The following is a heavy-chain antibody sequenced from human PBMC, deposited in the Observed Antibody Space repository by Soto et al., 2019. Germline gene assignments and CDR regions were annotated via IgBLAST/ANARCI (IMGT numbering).Heavy chain of an antibody. D-gene: IGHD1-1*01. Sequence: SVKVSCKASGGTFSDFTINWVRQAPGQRLEWMGGIIPIFDTANYAENFQGRVTITADESTSTSVMEVSSLRSEDTADYYCASNGQLTDYSYGMDVWSQGTRVTVSS. CDR1: GGTFSDFT. CDR2: IIPIFDTA. V-gene: IGHV1-69*13. J-gene: IGHJ6*02. CDR3: ASNGQLTDYSYGMDV.